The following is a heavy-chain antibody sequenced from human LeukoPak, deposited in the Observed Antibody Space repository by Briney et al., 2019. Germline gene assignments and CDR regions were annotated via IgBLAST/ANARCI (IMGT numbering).Heavy chain of an antibody. CDR3: ARAPVATPSEFDY. D-gene: IGHD5-12*01. CDR2: ISYGGKA. J-gene: IGHJ4*02. Sequence: SQTLSLTCAVSGDSISSGGYWWSWIRQHPGKGPEWIGYISYGGKADYNPSLKSRVAISADTPKNQFSLKLSSTTAADTAVYYCARAPVATPSEFDYWGQGTLVTVSS. CDR1: GDSISSGGYW. V-gene: IGHV4-31*11.